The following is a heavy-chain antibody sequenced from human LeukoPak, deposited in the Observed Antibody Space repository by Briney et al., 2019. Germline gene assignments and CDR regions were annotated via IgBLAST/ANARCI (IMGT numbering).Heavy chain of an antibody. CDR3: ARGGFDDYVWGSYRRAPPDY. Sequence: GGSLRLSCAASGFTFSSYWMSWVRQAPGKGLEWVANINQDGSEKYFVDSVKGRFTISRDNAKNSLYLQMNSLRAEDTAVYYCARGGFDDYVWGSYRRAPPDYWGQGTLVTVSS. V-gene: IGHV3-7*01. D-gene: IGHD3-16*02. J-gene: IGHJ4*02. CDR2: INQDGSEK. CDR1: GFTFSSYW.